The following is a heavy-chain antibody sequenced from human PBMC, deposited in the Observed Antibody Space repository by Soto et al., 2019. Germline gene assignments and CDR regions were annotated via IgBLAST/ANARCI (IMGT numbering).Heavy chain of an antibody. CDR1: GASVSSGCFS. CDR2: ISYSGST. D-gene: IGHD1-26*01. CDR3: ARVTFIIVASVFSTPFDF. Sequence: XETLSLTSTVAGASVSSGCFSGSWIRQPPGKGLEWIGSISYSGSTTYYPSLRSRVTISVDTSKNQFSLRLNSVTAADTAIYFCARVTFIIVASVFSTPFDFWGQGTLVTVSS. J-gene: IGHJ4*02. V-gene: IGHV4-61*01.